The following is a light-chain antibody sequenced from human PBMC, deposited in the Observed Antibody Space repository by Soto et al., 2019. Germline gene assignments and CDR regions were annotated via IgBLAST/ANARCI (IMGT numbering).Light chain of an antibody. Sequence: QAVLTQPPSVSGSRGQSVTISCTGTSTDFVSYNRVSWYQQPPGTAPKLIIYEARNRPSGGPDRFSGSQSGNRASLTVSGPQAADEADYYCSLYTSENTYVFGTGTKVTVL. V-gene: IGLV2-18*01. CDR2: EAR. CDR3: SLYTSENTYV. J-gene: IGLJ1*01. CDR1: STDFVSYNR.